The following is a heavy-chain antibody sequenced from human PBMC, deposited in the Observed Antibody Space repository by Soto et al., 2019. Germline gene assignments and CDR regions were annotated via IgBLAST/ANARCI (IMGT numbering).Heavy chain of an antibody. Sequence: QVQLVESGGGVVQPGKSLRLSCAGSGFTFSSYGMDWVRQAPGKGLEWVAVISYDGSNKYYADSVKGRFTISRDNSTNTLYLQMSSLRADHTAVYYCAKDRMGAGVRCYLDYWGQRTLGTVSS. D-gene: IGHD3-16*01. CDR3: AKDRMGAGVRCYLDY. CDR1: GFTFSSYG. J-gene: IGHJ4*02. CDR2: ISYDGSNK. V-gene: IGHV3-30*18.